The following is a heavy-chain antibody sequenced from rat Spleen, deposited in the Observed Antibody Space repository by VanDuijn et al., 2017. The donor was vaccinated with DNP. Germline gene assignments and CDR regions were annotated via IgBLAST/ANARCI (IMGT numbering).Heavy chain of an antibody. V-gene: IGHV5-31*01. CDR2: ITSGTGTT. J-gene: IGHJ2*01. Sequence: EVQLVESGGDLVQPGRSLKLSCVASGFTFNYYWMAWIRQVPGKGLEWIASITSGTGTTSYADAVKGRFTLSRDNAKSSLYLQMDSLRSEETAPYYCDRHGSLLQWFVYWGPGVIVTVSS. D-gene: IGHD1-1*01. CDR3: DRHGSLLQWFVY. CDR1: GFTFNYYW.